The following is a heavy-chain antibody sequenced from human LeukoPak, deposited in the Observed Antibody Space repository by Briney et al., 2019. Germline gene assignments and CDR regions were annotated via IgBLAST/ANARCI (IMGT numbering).Heavy chain of an antibody. CDR1: GYSFTSYW. J-gene: IGHJ3*02. Sequence: AGESLKISCKGFGYSFTSYWISWVRQMPGKGLEWMGRIDPSDSYTNYSPSFQGHVTISADKSISTAYLQWSSLKASDTAMYYCASSLYSSGWSNAFDIWGQGTMVTVSS. V-gene: IGHV5-10-1*01. CDR3: ASSLYSSGWSNAFDI. CDR2: IDPSDSYT. D-gene: IGHD6-19*01.